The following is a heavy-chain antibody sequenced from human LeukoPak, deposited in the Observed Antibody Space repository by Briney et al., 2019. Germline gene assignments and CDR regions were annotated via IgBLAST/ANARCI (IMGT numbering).Heavy chain of an antibody. Sequence: GGSLRLSCSASGFTFSGYAMHWVRQAPGKRLEYVSVIGGDGGTTYYSDSVKGRFTISRDNSKNTLFLQMGSLRVEDTAVYYCVRDSYGFDYWGQGTLVTVSS. D-gene: IGHD3-16*01. CDR1: GFTFSGYA. CDR2: IGGDGGTT. CDR3: VRDSYGFDY. V-gene: IGHV3-64D*09. J-gene: IGHJ4*02.